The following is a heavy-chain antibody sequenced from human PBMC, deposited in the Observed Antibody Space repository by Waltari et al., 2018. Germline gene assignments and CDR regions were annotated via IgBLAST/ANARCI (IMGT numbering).Heavy chain of an antibody. CDR3: TRHRVIVGARRTADV. V-gene: IGHV3-73*02. D-gene: IGHD1-26*01. CDR1: GFTFSGSA. Sequence: EVQLVESGGGLVQPGGSLKLSCAASGFTFSGSALHWLRQAPGKGLEWVGRIRSKANSYATAYAASVKGRFTISRDDSKNTAYLQMNSLKTEDTAVYYCTRHRVIVGARRTADVWGQGTTVTVSS. J-gene: IGHJ6*02. CDR2: IRSKANSYAT.